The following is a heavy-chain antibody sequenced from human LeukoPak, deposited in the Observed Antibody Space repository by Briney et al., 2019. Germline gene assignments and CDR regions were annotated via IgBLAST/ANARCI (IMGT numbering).Heavy chain of an antibody. CDR3: ARHDSRGCYYGFDY. CDR2: ISGSGGST. CDR1: GFTFSSYA. D-gene: IGHD3-22*01. Sequence: PGGSLRLSCAASGFTFSSYAMSWVRQAPGKGLEWVSAISGSGGSTYYADSVKGRFTISRDNSKNTLYLQMNSLRAEDTAVYYCARHDSRGCYYGFDYWGQGTLVTVSS. J-gene: IGHJ4*02. V-gene: IGHV3-23*01.